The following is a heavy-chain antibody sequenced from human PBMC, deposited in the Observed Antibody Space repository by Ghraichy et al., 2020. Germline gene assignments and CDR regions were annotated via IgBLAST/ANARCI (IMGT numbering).Heavy chain of an antibody. V-gene: IGHV1-18*01. CDR3: ARFRSDGDYGFWFDY. CDR2: ISAYNGNT. D-gene: IGHD4-17*01. CDR1: GYTFTSYG. Sequence: ASVKVSCKASGYTFTSYGISWVRQAPGQGLEWMGWISAYNGNTNYAQKLQGRVTMTTDTSTSTAYMELRSLRSDDTAVYYCARFRSDGDYGFWFDYWGQGTLVTVSS. J-gene: IGHJ4*02.